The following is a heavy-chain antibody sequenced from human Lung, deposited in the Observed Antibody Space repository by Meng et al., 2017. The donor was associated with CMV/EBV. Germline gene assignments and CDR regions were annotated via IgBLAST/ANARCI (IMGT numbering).Heavy chain of an antibody. V-gene: IGHV3-30*04. D-gene: IGHD5-24*01. CDR2: ISYDGSHK. J-gene: IGHJ4*02. CDR3: ARDRGDGYNYPLDY. Sequence: SCAASGFTFSYHAMYWVRQAPGKGLEWVALISYDGSHKYYADSVKGRFTFSRDNSKNTLFLQMSSLRVEDTAVYYCARDRGDGYNYPLDYWGQGTLVTVSS. CDR1: GFTFSYHA.